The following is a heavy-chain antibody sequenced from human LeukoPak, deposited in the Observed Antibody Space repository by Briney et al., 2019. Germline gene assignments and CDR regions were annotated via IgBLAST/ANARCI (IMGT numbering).Heavy chain of an antibody. CDR1: GGTFSSYA. V-gene: IGHV1-69*05. CDR3: ARTQQKPHYSSNWFDP. CDR2: IIPIFGTA. Sequence: ASVKVSCKASGGTFSSYAISWVRQAPGQGLEWMGGIIPIFGTANYAQKFQGRVTITTDESTSTAYMELSSLRSEDTAVYYCARTQQKPHYSSNWFDPWGQGTLVTVSS. D-gene: IGHD6-13*01. J-gene: IGHJ5*02.